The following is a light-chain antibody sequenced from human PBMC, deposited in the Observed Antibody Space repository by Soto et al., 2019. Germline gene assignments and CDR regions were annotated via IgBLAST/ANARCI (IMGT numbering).Light chain of an antibody. CDR3: QQTHTSPVA. V-gene: IGKV1-39*01. J-gene: IGKJ1*01. CDR1: QSIGAY. Sequence: DIQMTQSPSSLSASVGDRVIITCRAGQSIGAYLNWYQHKSGQAPSLLISFASTLHTGVPSRFSGSGSGTHFSLTISNLQPEDFATYHCQQTHTSPVAFGQGTKVDIK. CDR2: FAS.